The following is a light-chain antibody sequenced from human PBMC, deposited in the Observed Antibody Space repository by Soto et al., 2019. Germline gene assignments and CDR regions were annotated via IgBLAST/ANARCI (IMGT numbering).Light chain of an antibody. J-gene: IGKJ4*01. Sequence: DIVLTQSPATLSVSPGERATLSCRASQSVSLNLAWYQHKLGQAPRLLIYDASTRVIGIPARFSGSGSGTDFTLTISYLKSEDFGVYYCQQYNNGPPPVTFGGGTKVEI. V-gene: IGKV3-15*01. CDR1: QSVSLN. CDR2: DAS. CDR3: QQYNNGPPPVT.